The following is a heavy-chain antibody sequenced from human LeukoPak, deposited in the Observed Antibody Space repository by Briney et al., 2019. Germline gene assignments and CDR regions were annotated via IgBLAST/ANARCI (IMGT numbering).Heavy chain of an antibody. V-gene: IGHV3-33*01. CDR2: IWYDGSNK. D-gene: IGHD3-22*01. CDR1: GFTFSSYG. J-gene: IGHJ5*02. Sequence: GGSLRLSCAASGFTFSSYGLHWVRQAPGKGLEWVAVIWYDGSNKYYADSVKGRFTISRDNSKNTLYLQMNSLRAEDTAVYYCARDYYDSSGYLNWFDPWGQRTLVTVPS. CDR3: ARDYYDSSGYLNWFDP.